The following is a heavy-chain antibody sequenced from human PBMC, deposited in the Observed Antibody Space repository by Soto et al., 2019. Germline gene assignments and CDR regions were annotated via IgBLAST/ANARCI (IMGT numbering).Heavy chain of an antibody. CDR1: GGSINTFY. V-gene: IGHV4-4*07. J-gene: IGHJ4*02. CDR3: AREGSYSAYKFSHGIQLGSFVF. Sequence: SETLSLTCTVSGGSINTFYWSWVRQPAGKGLEWIGRIFSSGSTSFNPSLESRVAMSVGTSKNHFSLNLSSVTAADMAVYYCAREGSYSAYKFSHGIQLGSFVFWGQGALLTVYS. D-gene: IGHD1-26*01. CDR2: IFSSGST.